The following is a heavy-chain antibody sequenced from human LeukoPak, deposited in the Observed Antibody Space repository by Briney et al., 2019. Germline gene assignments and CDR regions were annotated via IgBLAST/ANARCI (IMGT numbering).Heavy chain of an antibody. CDR2: ISGSSGTI. D-gene: IGHD3-16*01. CDR1: GFTFSSYS. Sequence: GGSLRLSCVASGFTFSSYSMNWVRQAPGKGLEWVSYISGSSGTIYYADSVKGRFTISRDNAKSSLYLQMNSLRAEDTAVYYCARRSEFGVLYYMDIWGKGTTVTVSS. V-gene: IGHV3-48*01. CDR3: ARRSEFGVLYYMDI. J-gene: IGHJ6*03.